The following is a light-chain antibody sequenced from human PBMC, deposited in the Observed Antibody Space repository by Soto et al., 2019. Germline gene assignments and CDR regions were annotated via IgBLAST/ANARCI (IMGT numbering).Light chain of an antibody. Sequence: DIQMTQSPSTLSASVGDRVTITCRASQSISNRLAWYHHKPGKTPNLLIYDASNLGSGVPSRFSGSGSGTEFTLTISSLQPDDFATYYCQQYDTYSTFGQGTKVDI. J-gene: IGKJ1*01. CDR1: QSISNR. CDR2: DAS. V-gene: IGKV1-5*01. CDR3: QQYDTYST.